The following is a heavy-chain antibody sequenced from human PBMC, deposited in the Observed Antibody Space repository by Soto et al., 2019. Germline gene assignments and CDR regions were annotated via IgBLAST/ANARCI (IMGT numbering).Heavy chain of an antibody. CDR3: ARVDIVATIFDY. D-gene: IGHD5-12*01. Sequence: SETLSLTCTVSGGSISSYYWSWIRQPPGKGLEWIGYIYYSGSTNYNPSLKSRVTISVDTSKNQFSLKLSSVTAADTAVYYCARVDIVATIFDYWGQGPLVTVSS. V-gene: IGHV4-59*08. CDR2: IYYSGST. CDR1: GGSISSYY. J-gene: IGHJ4*02.